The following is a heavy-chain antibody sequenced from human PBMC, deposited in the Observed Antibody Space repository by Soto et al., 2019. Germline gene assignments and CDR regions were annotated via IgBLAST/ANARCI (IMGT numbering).Heavy chain of an antibody. CDR3: VRDLAHGYTGNV. V-gene: IGHV4-30-4*08. J-gene: IGHJ3*01. CDR2: IYDSGVT. Sequence: KPSETLSLTCSVSGAIVTSGENYWSWVRQPPGKGLEWLGYIYDSGVTSYTPALNSRVTLSLDRPNNQVSLKLRSVTAADTAVYFCVRDLAHGYTGNVWGHGPLVTVSS. CDR1: GAIVTSGENY. D-gene: IGHD5-18*01.